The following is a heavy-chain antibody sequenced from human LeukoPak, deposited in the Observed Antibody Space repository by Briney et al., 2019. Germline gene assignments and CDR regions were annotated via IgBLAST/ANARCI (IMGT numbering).Heavy chain of an antibody. CDR1: GYTLTELS. CDR3: ATVGGGEGFAAPPSRYYYYMDV. J-gene: IGHJ6*03. CDR2: FDPEDGET. Sequence: ASVKVSCKVSGYTLTELSMHWVRQAPGKGLEWMGGFDPEDGETIYAQKFQGRVTMTEDTSTDTAYMELSSLRSEDTAVYYCATVGGGEGFAAPPSRYYYYMDVWGKGTTVTVSS. D-gene: IGHD3-16*01. V-gene: IGHV1-24*01.